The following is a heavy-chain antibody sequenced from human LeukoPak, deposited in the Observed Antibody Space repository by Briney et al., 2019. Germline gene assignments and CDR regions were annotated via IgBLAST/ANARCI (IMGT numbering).Heavy chain of an antibody. J-gene: IGHJ3*01. CDR3: TTVISGYCNGGGCYGLAFDF. V-gene: IGHV3-30*02. D-gene: IGHD2-15*01. CDR2: IRYEGEEK. CDR1: GFTFSSYG. Sequence: PGGSLRLSCAASGFTFSSYGMHWVRQAPDKGLEWVAFIRYEGEEKYYADSVKGRFTISRDNSKNTLYLQMNSLRVEDTAVYYCTTVISGYCNGGGCYGLAFDFWGQGTMATVSP.